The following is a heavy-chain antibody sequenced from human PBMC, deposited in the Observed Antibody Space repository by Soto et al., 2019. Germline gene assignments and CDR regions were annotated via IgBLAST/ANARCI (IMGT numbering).Heavy chain of an antibody. V-gene: IGHV4-34*01. CDR2: INHSGST. J-gene: IGHJ5*02. Sequence: SETLSLTCAVYGGSFSGYYWSWIRQPPGKGLEWIGEINHSGSTNYNPSLKSRVTISVDTSENQFSLKLSSVTAADTAVYYCARGGRKRWFDPWGQGTLVTVSS. CDR1: GGSFSGYY. D-gene: IGHD6-25*01. CDR3: ARGGRKRWFDP.